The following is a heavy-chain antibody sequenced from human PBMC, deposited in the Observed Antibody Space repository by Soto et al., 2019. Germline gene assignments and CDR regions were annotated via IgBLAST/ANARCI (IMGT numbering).Heavy chain of an antibody. CDR1: GITFTNYW. V-gene: IGHV3-74*01. CDR3: GPVFEH. J-gene: IGHJ4*02. Sequence: EGQLVESGGGSVQPGGSLRLSCVASGITFTNYWMHWVRQVPGKGLGWVARVDSDGRGTSYADFVKGRFTISRDNAKNTLYLQMSGLPVEDTAMYYCGPVFEHCGQGIPVTVSS. CDR2: VDSDGRGT.